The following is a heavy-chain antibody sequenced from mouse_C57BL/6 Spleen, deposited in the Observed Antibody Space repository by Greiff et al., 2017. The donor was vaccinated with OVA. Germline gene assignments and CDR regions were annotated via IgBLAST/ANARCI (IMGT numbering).Heavy chain of an antibody. Sequence: EVKLVESGGGLVQPGGSLKLSCAASGIDFSRYWMSWVRRAPGKGLEWIGEINPDSSTINYAPTLKGKIINSRDNAKITLYLQMSKVRSEDTAVYYCARAYYCGSSGYWGQSTTLTVSS. J-gene: IGHJ2*01. D-gene: IGHD1-1*01. V-gene: IGHV4-1*01. CDR3: ARAYYCGSSGY. CDR1: GIDFSRYW. CDR2: INPDSSTI.